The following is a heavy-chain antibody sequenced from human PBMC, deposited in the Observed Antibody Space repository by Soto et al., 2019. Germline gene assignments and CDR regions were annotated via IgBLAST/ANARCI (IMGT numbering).Heavy chain of an antibody. V-gene: IGHV4-31*03. CDR2: IYYSGST. CDR1: GGSISSGGYY. Sequence: QVQLQESGPGLVKPSQTLSLTCTVSGGSISSGGYYGSWIRQHPGKGQEWIGDIYYSGSTYYTPSLKSRVTRSVDTSKNQFSLKLSSVTAADTAVYYCASDCGSGGSCFFIWGQGTLVTVSS. CDR3: ASDCGSGGSCFFI. J-gene: IGHJ4*02. D-gene: IGHD2-15*01.